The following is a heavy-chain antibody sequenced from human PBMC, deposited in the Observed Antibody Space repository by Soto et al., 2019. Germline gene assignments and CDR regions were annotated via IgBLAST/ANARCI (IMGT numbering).Heavy chain of an antibody. CDR3: ARDDYTYGVY. Sequence: QVQLVESGGGLVKPGESLRVSCAASGFSFRDYFMSWMRQAPGKGLEWVAYIGPYGNSKYYADSVKGRFTISRDDATNSLYLHMNSLRAEDMAVYYCARDDYTYGVYWGQGTPVTVSS. CDR1: GFSFRDYF. V-gene: IGHV3-11*01. D-gene: IGHD2-2*02. J-gene: IGHJ4*02. CDR2: IGPYGNSK.